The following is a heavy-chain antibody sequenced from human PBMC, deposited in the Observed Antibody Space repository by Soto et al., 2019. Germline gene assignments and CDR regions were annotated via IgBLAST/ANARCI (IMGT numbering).Heavy chain of an antibody. CDR2: IYWNDDK. V-gene: IGHV2-5*01. Sequence: QITLKESGPTLVKPTQTLTLTCTFSGFSLSTSGVGVGWIRQPPGKALEWLALIYWNDDKRYSPSLKSRLTIPKDTLKNPVGLTMNHIDPGDTATYYCAPASFGYWSGGSRYSEGPDYWGQGTLVTVSS. J-gene: IGHJ4*02. CDR3: APASFGYWSGGSRYSEGPDY. D-gene: IGHD2-15*01. CDR1: GFSLSTSGVG.